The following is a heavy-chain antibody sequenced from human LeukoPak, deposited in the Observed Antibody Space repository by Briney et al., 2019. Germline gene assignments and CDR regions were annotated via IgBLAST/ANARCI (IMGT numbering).Heavy chain of an antibody. D-gene: IGHD2-21*02. V-gene: IGHV1-2*02. CDR2: INTNNGDS. Sequence: GASVKVSCKSSGDTFTGYYMHWVRQAPGQGPEWMGWINTNNGDSKSAQKFQGRVTMTRDTSLSTAYMELSSLKSDDTAQYYCAREYSSGDWHSVGFDHWGQGTLVTVSA. CDR3: AREYSSGDWHSVGFDH. J-gene: IGHJ4*02. CDR1: GDTFTGYY.